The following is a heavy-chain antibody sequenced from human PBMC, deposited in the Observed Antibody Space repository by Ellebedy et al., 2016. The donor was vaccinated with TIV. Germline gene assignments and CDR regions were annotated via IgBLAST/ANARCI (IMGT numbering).Heavy chain of an antibody. CDR3: ARGSYSGDDPFDY. J-gene: IGHJ4*02. D-gene: IGHD5-12*01. Sequence: RLQARVTITRDTSERTAYMHLSSVRSQDKAVYYCARGSYSGDDPFDYWGQGTLVTVSS. V-gene: IGHV1-3*01.